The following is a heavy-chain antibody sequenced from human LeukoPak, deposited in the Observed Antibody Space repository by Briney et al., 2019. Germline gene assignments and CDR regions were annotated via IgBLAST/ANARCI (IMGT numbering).Heavy chain of an antibody. CDR1: GYSFISSW. CDR3: ARLDDYGDYLQY. V-gene: IGHV5-51*01. J-gene: IGHJ4*02. Sequence: GESLKISCKGSGYSFISSWISRVRQMPGKGLEWMGIIYPGDSDTRYSPSFQGQVTISADKSISTAYLQWSSLKTSDSAIYYCARLDDYGDYLQYWGQGTLVTVSS. CDR2: IYPGDSDT. D-gene: IGHD4-17*01.